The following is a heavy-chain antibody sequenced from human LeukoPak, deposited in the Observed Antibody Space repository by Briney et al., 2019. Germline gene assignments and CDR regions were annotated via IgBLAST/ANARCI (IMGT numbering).Heavy chain of an antibody. CDR3: ARARTDGAFRITMIVVVFDI. CDR2: ISSSSETL. CDR1: GFTFRRYS. J-gene: IGHJ3*02. Sequence: GGSLRLSCAASGFTFRRYSMNWVRQAPGKGLEWVSHISSSSETLYYADSVKGRFTISRENAKNSLYLQMNSLRVEDTAVYYCARARTDGAFRITMIVVVFDIWGQGTMVTVSS. D-gene: IGHD3-22*01. V-gene: IGHV3-48*01.